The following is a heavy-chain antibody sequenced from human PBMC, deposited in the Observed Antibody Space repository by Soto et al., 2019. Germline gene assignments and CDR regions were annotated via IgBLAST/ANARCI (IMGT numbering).Heavy chain of an antibody. CDR2: ISGSGGST. CDR3: AKDLNTYNYYYDSSGPTG. J-gene: IGHJ4*02. D-gene: IGHD3-22*01. Sequence: QPGGSLRLSCAASGFTFSSYAMSWVRQAPGKGLEWVSAISGSGGSTYYADSVKGRFTISRDNSKNTLYLQMNSLRAEDTAVYYCAKDLNTYNYYYDSSGPTGWGQGTLVTVSS. V-gene: IGHV3-23*01. CDR1: GFTFSSYA.